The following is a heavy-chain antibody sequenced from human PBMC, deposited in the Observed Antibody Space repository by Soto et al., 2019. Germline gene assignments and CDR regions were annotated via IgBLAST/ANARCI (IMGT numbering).Heavy chain of an antibody. D-gene: IGHD6-19*01. J-gene: IGHJ6*02. CDR2: ISYDGSNK. V-gene: IGHV3-30*18. CDR3: ANALSSPRWWAVAGDYYYYGMDV. Sequence: VQLVESGGGVVQPGRSLRLSCAASGFTFSSYGMHWVRQAPGKGLEWVAVISYDGSNKYYADSVKGRFTISRDNSKNTLYLQMNSLRAEDTTVYYCANALSSPRWWAVAGDYYYYGMDVWGQGTTVTVSS. CDR1: GFTFSSYG.